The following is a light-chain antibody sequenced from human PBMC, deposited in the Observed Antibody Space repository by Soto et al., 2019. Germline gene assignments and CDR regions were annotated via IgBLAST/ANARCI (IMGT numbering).Light chain of an antibody. CDR3: QQDSGFPL. Sequence: DIQMTQSPSSVSASVGDRVTITCRATQGISTWLAWYQQKPGKAPNLLIYAASSLQSGVPSRFSGCGSGTNFTLTINGLQPEDFATYYCQQDSGFPLFGGGTKVEIK. V-gene: IGKV1-12*01. CDR2: AAS. J-gene: IGKJ4*01. CDR1: QGISTW.